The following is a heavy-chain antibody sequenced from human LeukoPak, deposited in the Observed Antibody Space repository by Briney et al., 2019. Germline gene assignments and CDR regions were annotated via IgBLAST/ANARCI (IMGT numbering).Heavy chain of an antibody. Sequence: KPSETLSLTCAVYGGSFSGYYWSGIRQPPGKGREWVGEINHSGSTKYNPSLKSRVTISVDTSKNQFSLKLSSVTAADTAVYYCARRVGRWFGERAYYYTYMAVWGKGTTVTISS. CDR2: INHSGST. D-gene: IGHD3-10*01. CDR1: GGSFSGYY. V-gene: IGHV4-34*01. J-gene: IGHJ6*03. CDR3: ARRVGRWFGERAYYYTYMAV.